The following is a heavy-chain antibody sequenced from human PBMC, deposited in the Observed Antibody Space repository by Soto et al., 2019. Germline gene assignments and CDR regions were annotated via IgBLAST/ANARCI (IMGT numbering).Heavy chain of an antibody. Sequence: QVQLVQSGAEVKKPESSVTVSCKASGGTFGNSAISWVRQAPGQGLEWMGGIIPIFSTLDYAQKFQERVSITAYESTSTAYMEVTSLRSEDTAVYYCARDKDRQQLGGNYYYGIDVWGQGTTVTVSS. CDR3: ARDKDRQQLGGNYYYGIDV. CDR1: GGTFGNSA. V-gene: IGHV1-69*12. CDR2: IIPIFSTL. J-gene: IGHJ6*02. D-gene: IGHD3-3*02.